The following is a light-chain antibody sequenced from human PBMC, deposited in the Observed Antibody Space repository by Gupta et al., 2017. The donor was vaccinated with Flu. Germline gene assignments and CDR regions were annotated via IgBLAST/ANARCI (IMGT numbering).Light chain of an antibody. J-gene: IGLJ3*02. CDR2: LNSDGSH. CDR3: QTWGTGIRV. Sequence: GHSSDGIGWHKQQPEKGPRYLMKLNSDGSHSKGDGIPDPFSGSSSGAERYLTIASLQSEDEADYYWQTWGTGIRVFGGGTKLTVL. V-gene: IGLV4-69*01. CDR1: GHSSDG.